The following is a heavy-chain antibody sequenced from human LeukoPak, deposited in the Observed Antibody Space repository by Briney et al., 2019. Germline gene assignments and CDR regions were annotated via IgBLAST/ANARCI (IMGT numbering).Heavy chain of an antibody. Sequence: AASVKVSFKVSGYTLTKLSMHWVRQAPGKGLEWMGGFDPEDGETIYAQKFQGRVTMTRDTSISTVYMELSRLRSDDTAVYYCARASGSYWWFDSWGQGTLVTVSS. CDR1: GYTLTKLS. CDR3: ARASGSYWWFDS. CDR2: FDPEDGET. J-gene: IGHJ5*01. D-gene: IGHD1-26*01. V-gene: IGHV1-24*01.